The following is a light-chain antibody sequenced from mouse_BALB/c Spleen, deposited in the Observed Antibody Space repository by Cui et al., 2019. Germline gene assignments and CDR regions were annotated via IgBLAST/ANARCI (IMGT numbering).Light chain of an antibody. CDR3: QHFWGTPFT. J-gene: IGKJ4*01. CDR1: ENIYSN. V-gene: IGKV12-46*01. CDR2: AAT. Sequence: DIQMTQSPASLSVSVGETVTITCRASENIYSNLAWYQQKQGKSPQLLVYAATNLADGVPSRFSGSGSGTQYCLKINSLQSEDFGSYYCQHFWGTPFTFGSGTKLEIK.